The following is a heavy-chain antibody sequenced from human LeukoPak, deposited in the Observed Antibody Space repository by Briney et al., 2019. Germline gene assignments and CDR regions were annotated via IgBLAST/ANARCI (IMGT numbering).Heavy chain of an antibody. Sequence: SETLSLTCTVSGGSISSYYWSWLRQPAGKGLEWVGRIYRSGSTNYNPSLKSRVTISVDTSKNQFSLRLSSVTAADTAVYYCARVTGYMTEDYFDYWGQGTLITVSS. CDR2: IYRSGST. V-gene: IGHV4-4*07. J-gene: IGHJ4*02. D-gene: IGHD6-13*01. CDR1: GGSISSYY. CDR3: ARVTGYMTEDYFDY.